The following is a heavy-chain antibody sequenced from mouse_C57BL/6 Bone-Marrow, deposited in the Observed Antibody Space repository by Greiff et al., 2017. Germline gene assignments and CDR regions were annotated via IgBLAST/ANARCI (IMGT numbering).Heavy chain of an antibody. CDR3: ASYEYDLPRGYFDV. D-gene: IGHD2-4*01. CDR1: GYTFTSYW. V-gene: IGHV1-64*01. Sequence: QVQLQQPGAELVKPGASVKLSCKASGYTFTSYWMHWVKQRPGQGLEWIGMIHPNSGSTNYNEKFKSKATLTVDKSSSTAYMQLSSLTSEDSAVYYCASYEYDLPRGYFDVWGTGTTVTGSS. J-gene: IGHJ1*03. CDR2: IHPNSGST.